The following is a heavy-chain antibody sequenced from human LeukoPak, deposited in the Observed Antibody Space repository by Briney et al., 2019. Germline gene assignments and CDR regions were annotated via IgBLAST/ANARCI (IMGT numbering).Heavy chain of an antibody. CDR1: GYSFTSYW. CDR3: ARQWGSVITIFGVVGDWFDP. CDR2: IYPCDSDT. J-gene: IGHJ5*02. V-gene: IGHV5-51*01. D-gene: IGHD3-3*01. Sequence: GESLKISCKGSGYSFTSYWIGWVRQMPGKGLEWMGIIYPCDSDTRYSPSFQGQVTISADKSISTAYLQWSSLKASDTAMYYCARQWGSVITIFGVVGDWFDPWGQGTLVTVSS.